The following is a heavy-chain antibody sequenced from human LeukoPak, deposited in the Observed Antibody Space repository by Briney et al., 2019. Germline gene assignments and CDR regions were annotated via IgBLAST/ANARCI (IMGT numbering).Heavy chain of an antibody. J-gene: IGHJ6*02. D-gene: IGHD6-13*01. Sequence: SETLSLTCTVSGGSISSYYWSWIRQPPGKGLEWIGYIYYSGSTNYNPSLKSRVTISVDTSKNQFSLKLSSVTAADTAVYFCARVIAAAGLYGMDVWGQGTTVTVSS. CDR3: ARVIAAAGLYGMDV. CDR2: IYYSGST. V-gene: IGHV4-59*01. CDR1: GGSISSYY.